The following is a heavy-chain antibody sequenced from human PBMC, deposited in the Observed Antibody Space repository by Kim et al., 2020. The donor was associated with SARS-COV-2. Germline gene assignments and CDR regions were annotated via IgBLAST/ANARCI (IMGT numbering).Heavy chain of an antibody. Sequence: ASVTVSCKASGYTFTSYYMHWVRQAPGQGLEWMGIINPSGGSTSYAQKFQGRVTMTRDTSTSTVYMELSSLRSEDTAVYYCARARGDDYGDYGAEYFQHWGQGTLVTVSS. D-gene: IGHD4-17*01. V-gene: IGHV1-46*01. CDR3: ARARGDDYGDYGAEYFQH. J-gene: IGHJ1*01. CDR1: GYTFTSYY. CDR2: INPSGGST.